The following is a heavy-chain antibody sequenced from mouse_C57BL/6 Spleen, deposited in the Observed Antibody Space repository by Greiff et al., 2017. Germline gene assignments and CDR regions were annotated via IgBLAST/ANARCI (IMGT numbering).Heavy chain of an antibody. CDR2: ISSGGSYT. CDR1: GFTFSSYG. J-gene: IGHJ2*01. CDR3: ARRDYYGSSYDY. V-gene: IGHV5-6*02. Sequence: EVKVVESGGDLVKPGGSLKLSCAASGFTFSSYGMSWVRQTPDKRLEWVATISSGGSYTYYPDSVKGRFTISRDNAKNTLYLQMSSLKSEDTAMYYCARRDYYGSSYDYWGQGTTLTVSS. D-gene: IGHD1-1*01.